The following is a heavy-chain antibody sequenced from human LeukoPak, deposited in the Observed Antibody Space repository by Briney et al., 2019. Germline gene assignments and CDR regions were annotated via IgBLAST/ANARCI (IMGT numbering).Heavy chain of an antibody. CDR2: IYSGGNT. CDR3: ATHSGGY. CDR1: GFTVSSNY. D-gene: IGHD6-25*01. Sequence: PGGSLRLSCAASGFTVSSNYMTWVRQAPGKGLEWGSVIYSGGNTYYADSVKGRFTISRDNSKNTLYLQMDRLRAEDTAVYYCATHSGGYWGQGTLVTVFS. V-gene: IGHV3-66*01. J-gene: IGHJ4*02.